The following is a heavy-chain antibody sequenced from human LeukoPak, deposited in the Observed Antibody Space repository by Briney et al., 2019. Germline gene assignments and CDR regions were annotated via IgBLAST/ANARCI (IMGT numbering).Heavy chain of an antibody. CDR1: GGTFSSYA. V-gene: IGHV1-69*06. CDR2: IIHIFGTA. Sequence: SVKLSCEASGGTFSSYAISWVRQAPGQGLEWMGGIIHIFGTANYAQKFQGRVTITADKSTSTAYMELRSMRSEDTAVYYCARDGGPLWPDRHYFDYWGQGTLVTVSS. J-gene: IGHJ4*02. CDR3: ARDGGPLWPDRHYFDY. D-gene: IGHD3-16*01.